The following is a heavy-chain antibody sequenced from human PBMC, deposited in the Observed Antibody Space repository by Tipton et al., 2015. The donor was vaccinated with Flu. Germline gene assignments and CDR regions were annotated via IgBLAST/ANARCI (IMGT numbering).Heavy chain of an antibody. V-gene: IGHV4-61*09. Sequence: TLSLTCTVSGGSISSSSYYWTWIRQPAGKGLEWIGQIYTSGSTKYNPSLKSRVTISVDTSKNQFSLKLTSVTAADTAVYYCARDRWEYIRGFDSWGQGTLVTVSP. CDR2: IYTSGST. D-gene: IGHD2/OR15-2a*01. CDR3: ARDRWEYIRGFDS. CDR1: GGSISSSSYY. J-gene: IGHJ5*01.